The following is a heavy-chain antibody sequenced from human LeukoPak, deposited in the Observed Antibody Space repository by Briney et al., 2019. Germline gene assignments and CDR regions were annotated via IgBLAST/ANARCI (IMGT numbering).Heavy chain of an antibody. CDR3: ARDRRITMVRGVIIESVYYYHGMDV. D-gene: IGHD3-10*01. J-gene: IGHJ6*02. CDR2: IYHSGST. CDR1: GGSISSSNW. Sequence: SETLSLTCAVSGGSISSSNWWSWVRQPPGKGLEWIGEIYHSGSTNYNPSLKSRVTISVDKSKNQFSLKLSSVTAADTAVYYCARDRRITMVRGVIIESVYYYHGMDVWGQGTTVTVSS. V-gene: IGHV4-4*02.